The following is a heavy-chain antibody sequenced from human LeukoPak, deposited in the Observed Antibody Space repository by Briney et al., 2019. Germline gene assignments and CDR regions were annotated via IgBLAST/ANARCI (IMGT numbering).Heavy chain of an antibody. CDR2: ISSSSSYI. Sequence: GGSLRLSCAASGFTFSSYSMNWVRQAPGKGLEWVSSISSSSSYIYYADSVKGRFTISRDNAKNSLYLQMNSLRAEDTAMYYCARVGYMTTFGGVDYWGQGTLVTVSS. V-gene: IGHV3-21*01. CDR1: GFTFSSYS. J-gene: IGHJ4*02. D-gene: IGHD3-16*01. CDR3: ARVGYMTTFGGVDY.